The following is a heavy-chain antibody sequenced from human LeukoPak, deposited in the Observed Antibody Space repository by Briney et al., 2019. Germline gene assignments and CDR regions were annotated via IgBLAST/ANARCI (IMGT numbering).Heavy chain of an antibody. D-gene: IGHD1-26*01. J-gene: IGHJ4*02. CDR3: ARGEWELAYCFDY. V-gene: IGHV4-34*01. CDR1: GGSFSGYY. Sequence: PSETLSLTCAVYGGSFSGYYWSWIRQPPGKGLEWIGEINHSGSTNYNPSLKSRVTISVDTSKNQFSLRLSSVTAADTAVYYCARGEWELAYCFDYWGQGTLVTVSS. CDR2: INHSGST.